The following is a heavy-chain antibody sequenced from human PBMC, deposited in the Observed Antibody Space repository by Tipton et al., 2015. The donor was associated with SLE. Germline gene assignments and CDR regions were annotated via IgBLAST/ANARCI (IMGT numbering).Heavy chain of an antibody. CDR3: TIDPEDFYDISGSN. D-gene: IGHD3-22*01. J-gene: IGHJ1*01. V-gene: IGHV3-49*04. CDR1: GFTFGDYA. CDR2: IRSKAYGGTT. Sequence: SLRLSCTASGFTFGDYAMSWVRQAPGKGLEWVGFIRSKAYGGTTEYAASVKGRFTISRDDSKSIAYLQMNSLKTEDTAVYYCTIDPEDFYDISGSNWGQGTLVTVSS.